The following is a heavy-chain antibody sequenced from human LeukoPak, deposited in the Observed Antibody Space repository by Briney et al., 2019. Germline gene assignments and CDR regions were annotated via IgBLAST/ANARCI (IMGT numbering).Heavy chain of an antibody. CDR2: IYGDGDQ. CDR3: AYRGSYYYAGV. J-gene: IGHJ6*03. CDR1: GFSLTTSGVA. Sequence: SGPPLVKPTQTLTLTCTFSGFSLTTSGVAVGWVRQPPGKAPEWFALIYGDGDQRYSPSLKSRLTITKDASKKQVVLTMTNMDPLDTGTYFCAYRGSYYYAGVWDKGTTVTVSS. V-gene: IGHV2-5*02.